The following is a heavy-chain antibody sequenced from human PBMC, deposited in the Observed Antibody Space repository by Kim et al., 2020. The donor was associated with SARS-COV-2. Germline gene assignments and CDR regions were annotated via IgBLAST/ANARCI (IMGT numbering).Heavy chain of an antibody. D-gene: IGHD2-8*01. CDR3: ARSTYCTSFNCFHQPMDV. V-gene: IGHV3-21*01. Sequence: LKGRFTISRDRSRNSVYLQMNSLRAEDTAVYYCARSTYCTSFNCFHQPMDVWGQVTTVTVSS. J-gene: IGHJ6*02.